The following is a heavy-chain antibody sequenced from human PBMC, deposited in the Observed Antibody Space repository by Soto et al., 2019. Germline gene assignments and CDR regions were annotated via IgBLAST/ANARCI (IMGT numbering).Heavy chain of an antibody. CDR3: AASPFGITGTTKPYYYGMDI. CDR2: IVVGSGNT. CDR1: GFTFTSSA. J-gene: IGHJ6*02. Sequence: SVKVSCKASGFTFTSSAVQWVRQARGQRLEWIGWIVVGSGNTNYAQKFQERVTITRDMSTSTAYMELSSLRSEDTAVYYCAASPFGITGTTKPYYYGMDIWGQGTTVTVSS. V-gene: IGHV1-58*01. D-gene: IGHD1-7*01.